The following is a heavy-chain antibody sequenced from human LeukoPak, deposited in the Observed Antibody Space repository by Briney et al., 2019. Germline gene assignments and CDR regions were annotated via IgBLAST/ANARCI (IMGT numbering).Heavy chain of an antibody. J-gene: IGHJ6*03. CDR1: GYTFTGYY. V-gene: IGHV1-2*02. CDR2: INPNSGGT. CDR3: AGIAARVYYIDV. Sequence: ASVKVSCTASGYTFTGYYIHWVRQAPGQGLEWMGWINPNSGGTNYAQKFQGRVTMTRDTSISTAYMELSRLRSDDTAVYYCAGIAARVYYIDVWGKGTTVTVSS. D-gene: IGHD6-13*01.